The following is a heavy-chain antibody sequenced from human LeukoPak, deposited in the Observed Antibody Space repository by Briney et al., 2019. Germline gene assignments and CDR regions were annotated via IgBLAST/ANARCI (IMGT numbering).Heavy chain of an antibody. D-gene: IGHD2-15*01. J-gene: IGHJ2*01. CDR2: IIPIFGAA. Sequence: SVKVSSKDSGGTFSSYAISWVRQAPGRGLEWMGGIIPIFGAANYAQKFQGSVTITADKSTSTAYMELSSLRSEDTAVYYCARKEDRRLKERDWYFDLWGRGTLVTVSS. CDR3: ARKEDRRLKERDWYFDL. CDR1: GGTFSSYA. V-gene: IGHV1-69*06.